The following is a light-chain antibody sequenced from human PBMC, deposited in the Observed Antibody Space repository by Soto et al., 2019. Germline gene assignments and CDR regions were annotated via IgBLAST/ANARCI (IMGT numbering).Light chain of an antibody. V-gene: IGLV2-14*01. Sequence: QSALTQPASVSGSPGQSITLSCTGTSSDVGAYNYVSWYQQHPGKAPKLMIYEVTNRPSGVSTRFSGSKSGNTASLTISGLQAEDEADYYCSSYTSRNSWVFGGGTKLTV. J-gene: IGLJ3*02. CDR1: SSDVGAYNY. CDR2: EVT. CDR3: SSYTSRNSWV.